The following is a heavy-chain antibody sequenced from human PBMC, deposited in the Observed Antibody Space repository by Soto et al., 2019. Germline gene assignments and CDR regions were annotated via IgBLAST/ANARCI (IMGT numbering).Heavy chain of an antibody. D-gene: IGHD3-9*01. V-gene: IGHV4-39*01. CDR2: IYYSGST. J-gene: IGHJ3*02. CDR1: GGSISSSSYY. Sequence: SETLSLTCTVSGGSISSSSYYWGWIRQPPGKGLEWIGSIYYSGSTYYNQSLKSRVTISVDTSKNQFSLKLSSVTAADTAVYYCASGREGTLYDILATGAFDIWGQGTMVTVSS. CDR3: ASGREGTLYDILATGAFDI.